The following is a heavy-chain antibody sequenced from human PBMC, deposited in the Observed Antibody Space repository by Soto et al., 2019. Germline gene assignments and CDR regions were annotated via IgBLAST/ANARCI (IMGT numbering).Heavy chain of an antibody. D-gene: IGHD6-19*01. CDR1: GGSISGSY. Sequence: PSXTVYLACSFSGGSISGSYWSWIRQSPWKGLEWLGYVYYTGSTNYSPSLRSRVSISVDTSKNEFSLRLSSVTAADTAVYFCARSVAVPGAHIDYWGQGTQVTVYS. V-gene: IGHV4-59*01. CDR2: VYYTGST. J-gene: IGHJ4*02. CDR3: ARSVAVPGAHIDY.